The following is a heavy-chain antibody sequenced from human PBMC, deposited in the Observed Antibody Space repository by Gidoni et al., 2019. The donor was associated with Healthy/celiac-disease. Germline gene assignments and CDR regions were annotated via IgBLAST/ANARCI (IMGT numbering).Heavy chain of an antibody. J-gene: IGHJ5*02. CDR2: IYTSGST. Sequence: QVQLQESGPGLVKPAETLSLTCTVSGGSISSYYWSWIRQPAGKGLEWIGRIYTSGSTNYNPSLKSRVTMSVDPSKNQFSLKLSSVTAADTAVYYCARDRSVAGTGGNWFDPWGQGTLVTVSS. D-gene: IGHD6-19*01. CDR3: ARDRSVAGTGGNWFDP. CDR1: GGSISSYY. V-gene: IGHV4-4*07.